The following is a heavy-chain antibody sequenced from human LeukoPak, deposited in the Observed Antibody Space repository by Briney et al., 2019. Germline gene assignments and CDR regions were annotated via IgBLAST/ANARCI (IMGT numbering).Heavy chain of an antibody. CDR3: ATSHDSAGNA. D-gene: IGHD2-15*01. CDR2: IRHDGNAK. V-gene: IGHV3-7*01. CDR1: GFAFSAFW. J-gene: IGHJ5*02. Sequence: GRSLRLSCAAPGFAFSAFWMSWFRQAPGKGLEWVANIRHDGNAKNYVPSVRGLFTISRDNAKHSLYLQINSLRGEDTVVYYCATSHDSAGNAWGQGTLVTVSS.